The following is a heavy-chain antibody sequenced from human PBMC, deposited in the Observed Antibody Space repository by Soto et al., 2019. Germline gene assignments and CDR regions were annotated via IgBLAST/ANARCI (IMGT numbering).Heavy chain of an antibody. J-gene: IGHJ6*02. D-gene: IGHD3-3*01. Sequence: GGSLRLSCEASGFTFSDCAMSWVRQAPGKGLEWVSGISGTGRSTFYADSVKDRFTISRGNSKNTLYLQMNSLRAEDTAVYYCAKDRAEIFGVVPIYYYYGMDVWGPGTTVTVSS. CDR3: AKDRAEIFGVVPIYYYYGMDV. CDR1: GFTFSDCA. V-gene: IGHV3-23*01. CDR2: ISGTGRST.